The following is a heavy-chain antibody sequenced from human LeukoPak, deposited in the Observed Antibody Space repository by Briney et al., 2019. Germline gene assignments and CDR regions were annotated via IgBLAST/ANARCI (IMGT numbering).Heavy chain of an antibody. Sequence: PGGSLRLSCAASGFTFSSYSMNWVRQAPGKGLEWVSYISSTGSGIYYADSVKGRFTISRDNAKNSLFLQMNTLRDEDTAVYYCARFARGAFDFWGQGTMVTVSS. CDR2: ISSTGSGI. CDR3: ARFARGAFDF. V-gene: IGHV3-48*02. J-gene: IGHJ3*01. CDR1: GFTFSSYS. D-gene: IGHD3-16*01.